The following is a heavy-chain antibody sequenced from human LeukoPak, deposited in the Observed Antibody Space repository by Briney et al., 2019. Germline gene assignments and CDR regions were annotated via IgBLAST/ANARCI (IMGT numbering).Heavy chain of an antibody. D-gene: IGHD2-15*01. CDR2: INHSGST. V-gene: IGHV4-39*07. CDR1: GGSISSSSYY. CDR3: ARKSGGGASVAGNYYYYYYMDV. J-gene: IGHJ6*03. Sequence: SETLSLTCIVSGGSISSSSYYWGWIRQPPGKGLEWIGEINHSGSTNYNPSLKSRVTISVDTSKNQFSLKLSSVTAADTAVYYCARKSGGGASVAGNYYYYYYMDVWGKGTTVTVSS.